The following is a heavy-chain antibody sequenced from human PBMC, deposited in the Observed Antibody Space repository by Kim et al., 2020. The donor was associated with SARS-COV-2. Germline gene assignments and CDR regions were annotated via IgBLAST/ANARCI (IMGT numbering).Heavy chain of an antibody. CDR3: ARDSSGWYRYGLDY. V-gene: IGHV4-4*02. CDR2: IYHSGST. Sequence: SETLSLTCAVSGGSISSSNWWSWVRQPPGKGLEWIGEIYHSGSTNYNPSLKSRVTISVDKSKNQFSLKLSSVTAADTAVYYCARDSSGWYRYGLDYWGQGTRVTVSS. J-gene: IGHJ4*02. D-gene: IGHD6-19*01. CDR1: GGSISSSNW.